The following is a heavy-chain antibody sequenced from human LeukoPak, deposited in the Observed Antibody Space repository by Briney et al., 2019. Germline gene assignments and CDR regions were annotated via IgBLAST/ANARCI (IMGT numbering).Heavy chain of an antibody. CDR1: GHTFTSYG. Sequence: ASVKVSCKASGHTFTSYGISWVRQAPGQGLEWMGWISAYNGNTNYAQKLQGRVTMTTDTSTSTAYMELRSLRSDDTAVYYCAVYCGGDCYKYFQHWGQGTLVTVSS. V-gene: IGHV1-18*01. J-gene: IGHJ1*01. D-gene: IGHD2-21*02. CDR3: AVYCGGDCYKYFQH. CDR2: ISAYNGNT.